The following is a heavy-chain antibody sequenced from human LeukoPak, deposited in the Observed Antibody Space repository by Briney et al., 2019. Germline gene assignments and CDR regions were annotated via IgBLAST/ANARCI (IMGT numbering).Heavy chain of an antibody. CDR1: GYTFTSYG. Sequence: ASVKVSCKASGYTFTSYGISCVRQAPGQGLEWMGWISAYNGNTNYAQKLQGRVTMNTDTSTSTAYMELRSLRSDDTAVYYCARRRVAATTLDPWGQGTLVTVSS. CDR2: ISAYNGNT. CDR3: ARRRVAATTLDP. J-gene: IGHJ5*02. D-gene: IGHD2-15*01. V-gene: IGHV1-18*01.